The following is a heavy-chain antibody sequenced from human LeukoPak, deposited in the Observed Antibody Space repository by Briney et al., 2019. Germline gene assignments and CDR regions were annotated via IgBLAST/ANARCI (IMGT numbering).Heavy chain of an antibody. CDR2: INHSGST. CDR1: GGSFSGYY. Sequence: SETLSLTCAVYGGSFSGYYWSWMRQPPGKGLEWIGEINHSGSTNYNPSLKSRVTISVDTSKNQFSLKLSSVTAADMAVYYCAVRRPRWLQCYWGQGTLVTVSS. J-gene: IGHJ4*02. D-gene: IGHD5-24*01. CDR3: AVRRPRWLQCY. V-gene: IGHV4-34*01.